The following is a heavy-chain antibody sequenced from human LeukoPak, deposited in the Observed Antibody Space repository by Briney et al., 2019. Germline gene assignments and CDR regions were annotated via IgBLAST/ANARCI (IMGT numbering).Heavy chain of an antibody. CDR3: ARTSDPYCGGDCYSNY. J-gene: IGHJ4*02. D-gene: IGHD2-21*02. CDR2: ISSSSSYI. Sequence: GGSLRLSCAASGFTFSSYEMNWVRQAPGKGLEWVSSISSSSSYIYYADSVKGRFTISRDNAKNSLYLQMNSLRAEDTAVYYCARTSDPYCGGDCYSNYWGQGTLVTVSS. V-gene: IGHV3-21*01. CDR1: GFTFSSYE.